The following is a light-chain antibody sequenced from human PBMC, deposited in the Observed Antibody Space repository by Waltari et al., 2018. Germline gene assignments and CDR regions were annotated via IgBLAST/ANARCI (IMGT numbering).Light chain of an antibody. J-gene: IGKJ4*02. CDR2: GAS. CDR1: QSVNSN. V-gene: IGKV3-15*01. CDR3: HQYDNWPQT. Sequence: ETELTQSQATLSLSPGEKAKLSCRASQSVNSNLAWYQQQPGQPPRLLIYGASTRATGVPARFSGSGSGTGFTLTITSLQSEDFAVYFCHQYDNWPQTFGRGTKVEIK.